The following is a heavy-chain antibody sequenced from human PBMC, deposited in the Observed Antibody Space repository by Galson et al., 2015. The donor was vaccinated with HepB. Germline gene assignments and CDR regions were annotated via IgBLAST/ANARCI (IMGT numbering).Heavy chain of an antibody. V-gene: IGHV5-51*03. CDR3: ASRSWGDVGYFEC. J-gene: IGHJ4*01. CDR1: GYSFTSYW. CDR2: IYPSDSDT. Sequence: QSGAEVKKPGESLRISCKGSGYSFTSYWISWVRQMPGKGLEWMGNIYPSDSDTSYSPSFQGQVTISADKSISTAYLQWSSLKASGTAMYYCASRSWGDVGYFECWGQGALVAVS. D-gene: IGHD2-15*01.